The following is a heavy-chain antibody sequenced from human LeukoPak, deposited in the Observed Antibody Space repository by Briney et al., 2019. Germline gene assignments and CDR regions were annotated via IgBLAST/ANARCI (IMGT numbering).Heavy chain of an antibody. CDR3: ARESSYYDSSGYLDY. CDR1: GDSISSGGYY. V-gene: IGHV4-31*03. D-gene: IGHD3-22*01. J-gene: IGHJ4*02. Sequence: SETLSLTCTVSGDSISSGGYYWNWIRQLPGKGLEWLGHIYYSGSTYYNPSLKSRLTISLDTSENQFSLKLSSVTAADTAVYYCARESSYYDSSGYLDYWGQGTLVTVSS. CDR2: IYYSGST.